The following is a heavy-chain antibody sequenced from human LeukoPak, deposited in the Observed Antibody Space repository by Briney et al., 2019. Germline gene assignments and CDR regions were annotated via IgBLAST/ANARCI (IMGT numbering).Heavy chain of an antibody. J-gene: IGHJ4*02. V-gene: IGHV6-1*01. CDR3: ARGLMVRGVIIIYYFDY. CDR1: GDSVSSNSAA. CDR2: TYFRSKWYN. D-gene: IGHD3-10*01. Sequence: SQTLSLTCAISGDSVSSNSAAWNWIRQSPSRGLEWLGRTYFRSKWYNDYAVSVKSRITINPDTSKNQFSLQLNSVTPEDTAVYYCARGLMVRGVIIIYYFDYWGQGTLVTVSS.